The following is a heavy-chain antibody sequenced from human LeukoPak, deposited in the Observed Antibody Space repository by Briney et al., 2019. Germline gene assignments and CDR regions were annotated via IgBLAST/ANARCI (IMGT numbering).Heavy chain of an antibody. J-gene: IGHJ4*02. CDR1: GFSFSSYA. CDR3: AKEGFSPLDY. V-gene: IGHV3-23*01. Sequence: GGSLRLSCAVSGFSFSSYAMSWVRQAPGKGLEWVSTVSETGDGTYYADSVKGRFTISRDNSKNTLYLQMNSLRAEDTAVYYCAKEGFSPLDYWGQGTLVTVSS. D-gene: IGHD3-3*01. CDR2: VSETGDGT.